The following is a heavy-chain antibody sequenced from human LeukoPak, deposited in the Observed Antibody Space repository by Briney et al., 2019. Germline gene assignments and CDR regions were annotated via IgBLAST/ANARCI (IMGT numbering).Heavy chain of an antibody. CDR2: MYIRGST. V-gene: IGHV4-61*02. CDR1: GDSISSGIYS. J-gene: IGHJ5*02. Sequence: PSETLSLTCTVSGDSISSGIYSWSWIRRPAGKGLEWIGRMYIRGSTNYNPSLKSRVTLSLDTSKNQFSLKLTSVTAADTAVYYCAGQEAGWFDPWGQGTLVTVSS. CDR3: AGQEAGWFDP.